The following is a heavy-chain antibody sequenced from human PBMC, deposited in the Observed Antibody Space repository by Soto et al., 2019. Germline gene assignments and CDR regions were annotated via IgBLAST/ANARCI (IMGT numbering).Heavy chain of an antibody. J-gene: IGHJ5*02. CDR2: ISSSSSYI. Sequence: PGGSLRLSCAASGFTFSSYSMNWVRQAPGKGLEWVSSISSSSSYIYYADSVKGRFTISRDNAKNSLYLQMNSLRAEDTAVYYCARGTAAYCSGGSCNNWFDPWGQGTLVTVSS. CDR3: ARGTAAYCSGGSCNNWFDP. CDR1: GFTFSSYS. D-gene: IGHD2-15*01. V-gene: IGHV3-21*01.